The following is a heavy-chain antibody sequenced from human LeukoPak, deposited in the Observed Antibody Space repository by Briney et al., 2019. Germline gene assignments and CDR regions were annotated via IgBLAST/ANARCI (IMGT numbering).Heavy chain of an antibody. CDR1: GFTFTRSA. J-gene: IGHJ4*02. CDR3: ARTGYSSGWYLGYFDY. CDR2: IVVGSGNT. Sequence: GTSVKVSCKASGFTFTRSAMQWVRQARGQRLEWIGWIVVGSGNTKYAQKFQERVTITRDMSTGTAYMELSRLTSDDTAVYYCARTGYSSGWYLGYFDYWGQGTLVTVSS. D-gene: IGHD6-19*01. V-gene: IGHV1-58*02.